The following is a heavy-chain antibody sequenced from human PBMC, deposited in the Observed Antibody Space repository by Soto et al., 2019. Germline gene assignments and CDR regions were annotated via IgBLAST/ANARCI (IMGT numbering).Heavy chain of an antibody. Sequence: EVQLVESGGGLVKPGGSLRLSCAASGFTFSSYSMNWVRQAPGKGLEWVSSISSSSSYIYYADSVKGRFTISRDNAKNSLKRKKNTGRAGDGVVYYWGGGVFSVTPFAPGGQGPLAPFPS. V-gene: IGHV3-21*01. CDR1: GFTFSSYS. CDR3: GGGVFSVTPFAP. J-gene: IGHJ5*02. CDR2: ISSSSSYI. D-gene: IGHD3-16*01.